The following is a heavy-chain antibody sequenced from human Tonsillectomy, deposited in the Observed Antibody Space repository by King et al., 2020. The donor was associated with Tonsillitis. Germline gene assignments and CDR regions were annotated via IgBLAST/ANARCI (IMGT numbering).Heavy chain of an antibody. V-gene: IGHV3-21*01. CDR3: ARDRLSGDH. J-gene: IGHJ4*02. D-gene: IGHD2-21*02. CDR1: GFTFSDYT. Sequence: VQLVESGGGLVKPGWSLRLSCAASGFTFSDYTINWVRQAPGKGLEWVSSISSRGRYIYYADSVKGRFTISRDNAKNSLFLQMNSLTAEDTAVYYFARDRLSGDHWGQAILVTVSS. CDR2: ISSRGRYI.